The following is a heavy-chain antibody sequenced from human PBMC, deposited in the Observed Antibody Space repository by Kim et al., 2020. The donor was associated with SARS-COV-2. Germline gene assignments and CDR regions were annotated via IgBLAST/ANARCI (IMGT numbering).Heavy chain of an antibody. CDR1: GYSFTSYW. D-gene: IGHD6-13*01. CDR3: ARGGPGARGPGIAAAGTNLGY. Sequence: GESLKISCKGSGYSFTSYWIGWVRQMPGKGLEWMGIIYPGDSDTRYSPSFQGQVTISADKSISTAYLQWSSLKASDTAMYYCARGGPGARGPGIAAAGTNLGYWGQGTLVTVSS. CDR2: IYPGDSDT. V-gene: IGHV5-51*01. J-gene: IGHJ4*02.